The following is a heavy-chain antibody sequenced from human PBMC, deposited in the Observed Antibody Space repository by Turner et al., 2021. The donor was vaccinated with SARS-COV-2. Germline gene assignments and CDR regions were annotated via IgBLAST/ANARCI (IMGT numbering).Heavy chain of an antibody. Sequence: QVQLQESGPGLVKPSQTLSLTCPVSGGSTSSGSYYWSWIRQPAGKGLEWIGRIYTSGSTNYNPSLKSRVTISVDTSKNQFSLKLSSVTAADTAVYYCARDQGFLLEWEISYYYYMDVWGKGTTVTVSS. CDR2: IYTSGST. CDR3: ARDQGFLLEWEISYYYYMDV. D-gene: IGHD3-3*01. V-gene: IGHV4-61*02. CDR1: GGSTSSGSYY. J-gene: IGHJ6*03.